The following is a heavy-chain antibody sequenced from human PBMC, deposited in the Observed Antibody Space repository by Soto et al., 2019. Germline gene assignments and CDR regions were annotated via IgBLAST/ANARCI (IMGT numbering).Heavy chain of an antibody. Sequence: RLSCAASGFNVSSNSMIWVRQAPGKGLEWLSLIHSDANTKYADSVKGRFTISRDSFENTVYLQMNSLRAEDTAVYYCARHVWLKSWDHGTLVTVSS. CDR2: IHSDANT. V-gene: IGHV3-53*01. CDR3: ARHVWLKS. J-gene: IGHJ5*01. CDR1: GFNVSSNS. D-gene: IGHD3-3*02.